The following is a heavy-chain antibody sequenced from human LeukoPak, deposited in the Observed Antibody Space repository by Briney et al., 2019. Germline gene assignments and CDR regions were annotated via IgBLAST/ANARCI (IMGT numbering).Heavy chain of an antibody. CDR3: ARVGYNSGWYEY. V-gene: IGHV3-23*01. CDR2: ISGGGHST. CDR1: GFIFNYYA. D-gene: IGHD6-19*01. Sequence: GGSLRLSCAASGFIFNYYAMNWVRQAPGKGLEWVSAISGGGHSTYYADSVKGRFTISRDNSKNTLYLQMNSLRAEDTAVYFCARVGYNSGWYEYWGQGTLVTVSS. J-gene: IGHJ4*02.